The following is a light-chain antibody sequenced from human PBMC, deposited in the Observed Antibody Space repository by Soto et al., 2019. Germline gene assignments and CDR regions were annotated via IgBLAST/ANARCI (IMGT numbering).Light chain of an antibody. V-gene: IGKV3-15*01. CDR3: QHCDNWPPT. CDR1: QTIGDN. CDR2: GAS. Sequence: ETVMTQSPATLSVSPGERATLSCRASQTIGDNLAWYQQKPGRAPRLLIYGASPRATGVPARFSGSGSGIEFTLTISSLQSEDFCVYYCQHCDNWPPTFGQGTKVEI. J-gene: IGKJ1*01.